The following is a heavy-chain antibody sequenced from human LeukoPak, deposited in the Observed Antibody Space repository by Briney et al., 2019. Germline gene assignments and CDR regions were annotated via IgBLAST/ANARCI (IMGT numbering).Heavy chain of an antibody. CDR1: GGSFSDYY. CDR3: ARLSGYDWESFHDY. CDR2: IHPSGST. V-gene: IGHV4-34*01. J-gene: IGHJ4*02. Sequence: NPSETLSLTCAVYGGSFSDYYWSWIRQPPGKGLEWIGEIHPSGSTHYNPSLDSRVTILGDTSKNQFSLRLSSVTAADTAVYYCARLSGYDWESFHDYWGQGILVTVSS. D-gene: IGHD5-12*01.